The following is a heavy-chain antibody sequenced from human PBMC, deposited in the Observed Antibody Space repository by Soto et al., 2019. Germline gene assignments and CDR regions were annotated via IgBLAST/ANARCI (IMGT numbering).Heavy chain of an antibody. V-gene: IGHV1-69*01. Sequence: QVQLVQSGAEVKKPGSSVKVSCKASGGTFSSYAISWVRQAPGQGLEWMGGIIPIFGTANYAQKFQGRLRISADESTSTAYMELSSRRSEDTTVYYCARTDGSSGYYGLYYFAYWGQGTLVTVSS. CDR3: ARTDGSSGYYGLYYFAY. J-gene: IGHJ4*02. CDR1: GGTFSSYA. D-gene: IGHD3-22*01. CDR2: IIPIFGTA.